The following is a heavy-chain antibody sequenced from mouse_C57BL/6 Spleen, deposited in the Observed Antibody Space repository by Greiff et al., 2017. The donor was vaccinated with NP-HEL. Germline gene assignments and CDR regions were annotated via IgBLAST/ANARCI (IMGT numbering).Heavy chain of an antibody. V-gene: IGHV5-16*01. CDR1: GFTFSDYY. Sequence: EVKVVESEGGLVQPGSSMKLSCTASGFTFSDYYMAWVRQVPEKGLEWVANINYDGSSTYYLDSLKSRFIISRDNAKNILYLQMSSLKSEDTATYYCARDDYYGSGGAMDYWGQGTSVTVSS. D-gene: IGHD1-1*01. CDR2: INYDGSST. CDR3: ARDDYYGSGGAMDY. J-gene: IGHJ4*01.